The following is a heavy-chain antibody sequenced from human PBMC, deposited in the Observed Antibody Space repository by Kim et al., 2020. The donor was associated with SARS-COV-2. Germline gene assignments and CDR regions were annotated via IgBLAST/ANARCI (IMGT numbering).Heavy chain of an antibody. V-gene: IGHV1-3*01. D-gene: IGHD2-15*01. Sequence: ASVKVSCKTSGHAFSSYSIHWVRQAPGQRLEWMGGIDCANGNKIYSQKFQGRVTFTSDTSASTAYMELSSLRSEDSAVYYCLGGYYFEYLGEVTLVTFSS. CDR1: GHAFSSYS. J-gene: IGHJ4*02. CDR3: LGGYYFEY. CDR2: IDCANGNK.